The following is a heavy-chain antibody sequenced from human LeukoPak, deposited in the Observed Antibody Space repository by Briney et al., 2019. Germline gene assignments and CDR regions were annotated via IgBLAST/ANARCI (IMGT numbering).Heavy chain of an antibody. CDR2: IIPILGVA. Sequence: GASVKVSCKASGDTFSSYTISWVRQAPGQGLEWMGRIIPILGVANYAQKFQGRVTITADKSTSTAYMELSSLRSEDTAVYYCARDAYSSSPWYYFDYWGQGTLVTVSS. V-gene: IGHV1-69*04. D-gene: IGHD6-6*01. CDR1: GDTFSSYT. J-gene: IGHJ4*02. CDR3: ARDAYSSSPWYYFDY.